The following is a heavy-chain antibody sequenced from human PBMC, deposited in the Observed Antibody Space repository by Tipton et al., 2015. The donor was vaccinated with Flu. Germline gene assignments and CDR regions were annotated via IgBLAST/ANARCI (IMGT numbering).Heavy chain of an antibody. CDR1: DDSISSYY. CDR2: IYTSGSS. Sequence: TLSLTCTVSDDSISSYYWSWIRQPAGKGLDWIGRIYTSGSSDYNPSLKSRVTMSVDTSKNQFSLKLSSVTAADTAVYYCARHLLGATTGEPAFDIWGQGTMVTVSS. V-gene: IGHV4-4*07. D-gene: IGHD1-26*01. CDR3: ARHLLGATTGEPAFDI. J-gene: IGHJ3*02.